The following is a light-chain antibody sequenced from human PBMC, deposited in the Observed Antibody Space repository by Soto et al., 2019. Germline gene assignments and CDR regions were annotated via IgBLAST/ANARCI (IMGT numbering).Light chain of an antibody. V-gene: IGKV3-11*01. Sequence: EIVLTQSPATLSLSPGDRATLSCRASHSVGSLLAWYQQKPGQASRLLVYFASDRATGVPDRFSGSGSGTDFTLTIDSLEPEDFALFYCQQRSSWPWTFGQGTKVDIK. CDR2: FAS. J-gene: IGKJ1*01. CDR3: QQRSSWPWT. CDR1: HSVGSL.